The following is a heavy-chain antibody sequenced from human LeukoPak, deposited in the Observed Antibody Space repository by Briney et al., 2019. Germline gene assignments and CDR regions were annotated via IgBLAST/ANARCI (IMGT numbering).Heavy chain of an antibody. D-gene: IGHD6-13*01. V-gene: IGHV4-4*07. CDR2: IYTSGST. J-gene: IGHJ5*02. Sequence: ASETLSLTCTVSGYSISSGYYRGWIRQPAGKGLEWIGRIYTSGSTNYNPSLKSRVTMSVDTSKNQFSLKLSSVTAADTAVYYCARDAAIAAAANWFDPWGQGTLVTVSS. CDR1: GYSISSGYY. CDR3: ARDAAIAAAANWFDP.